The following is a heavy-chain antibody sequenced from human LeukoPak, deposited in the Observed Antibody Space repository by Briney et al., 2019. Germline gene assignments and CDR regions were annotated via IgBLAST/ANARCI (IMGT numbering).Heavy chain of an antibody. D-gene: IGHD3-22*01. Sequence: GGSLRLSCGASGFTFSTYWMNWVRQAPGKGLEWVANIKQDGSEKYYVDSVKGRFTISRDNAKNSLYLQMNSLRAEDTAVYYCASNYYDSSGYDYWGQGTLVTVSS. V-gene: IGHV3-7*01. J-gene: IGHJ4*02. CDR1: GFTFSTYW. CDR2: IKQDGSEK. CDR3: ASNYYDSSGYDY.